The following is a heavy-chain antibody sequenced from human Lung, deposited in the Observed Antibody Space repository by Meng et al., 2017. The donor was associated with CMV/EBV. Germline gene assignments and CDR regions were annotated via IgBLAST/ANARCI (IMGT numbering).Heavy chain of an antibody. CDR2: IIPIFGTA. J-gene: IGHJ5*02. CDR3: ARDRPITVVGVVQSQGFDR. CDR1: GGTXSSYA. Sequence: SXXVSXKASGGTXSSYAISWVRQAPGQGPEWMGGIIPIFGTANYAQKFQGRVTITTDESTSTAYMELSSLRSDDTAVYYCARDRPITVVGVVQSQGFDRWXQGTXVTVSS. D-gene: IGHD3-3*01. V-gene: IGHV1-69*05.